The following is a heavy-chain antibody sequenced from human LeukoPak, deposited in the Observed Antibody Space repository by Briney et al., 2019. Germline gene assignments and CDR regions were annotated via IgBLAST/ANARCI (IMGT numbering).Heavy chain of an antibody. D-gene: IGHD3-10*01. V-gene: IGHV3-48*03. Sequence: GGSLRLSCAASGFTFSSYEMNWVRQAPGKGLEWVSYISSSGSTTYYADSVKGRFTISRDNSKNTLYLQMNSLRAEDTAVYYCAKDRRLLWFGRRNWFDPWGQGTLVTVSS. CDR3: AKDRRLLWFGRRNWFDP. CDR1: GFTFSSYE. CDR2: ISSSGSTT. J-gene: IGHJ5*02.